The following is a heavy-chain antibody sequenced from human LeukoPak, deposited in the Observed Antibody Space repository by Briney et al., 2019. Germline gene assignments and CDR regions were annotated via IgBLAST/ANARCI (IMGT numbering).Heavy chain of an antibody. J-gene: IGHJ4*02. CDR2: ISGDGGST. V-gene: IGHV3-43*02. CDR3: ARRGSTILTGYHYYFDY. D-gene: IGHD3-9*01. CDR1: GFTFDDYA. Sequence: GGSLRLSCAASGFTFDDYAMHWVRQAPGKGLEWVSLISGDGGSTYYADSAKGRFTISRDNSKNTLYLQMNSLRAEDTAVYYCARRGSTILTGYHYYFDYWGQGTLVTVSS.